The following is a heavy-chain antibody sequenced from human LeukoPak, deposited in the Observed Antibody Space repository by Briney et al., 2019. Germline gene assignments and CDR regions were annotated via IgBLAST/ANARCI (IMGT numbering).Heavy chain of an antibody. J-gene: IGHJ6*03. CDR3: ARCLNTYYYDNSGYSPEHYYMDV. CDR1: GDSISNYY. CDR2: IYAYGSS. V-gene: IGHV4-4*07. Sequence: SETLSLTCTVSGDSISNYYWSWVRQPAGKGLEWIGRIYAYGSSNYNPSLKSRITMSVDTSKNQFSLKLSSVTAADTAVYYCARCLNTYYYDNSGYSPEHYYMDVWGKGTRVIVSS. D-gene: IGHD3-22*01.